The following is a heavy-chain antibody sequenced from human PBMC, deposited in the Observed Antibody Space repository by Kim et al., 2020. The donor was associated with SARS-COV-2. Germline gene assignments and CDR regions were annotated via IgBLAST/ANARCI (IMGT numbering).Heavy chain of an antibody. D-gene: IGHD5-18*01. CDR2: INHSGST. CDR1: GGSFSGYY. J-gene: IGHJ2*01. CDR3: ASRRGPDGYSYGYRVYWY. Sequence: SETLSLTCAVYGGSFSGYYWSWIRQPPGKGLEWIGEINHSGSTNYNPSLKSRVTISVDTSKNQFSLKLSSVTAADTAVYYCASRRGPDGYSYGYRVYWY. V-gene: IGHV4-34*01.